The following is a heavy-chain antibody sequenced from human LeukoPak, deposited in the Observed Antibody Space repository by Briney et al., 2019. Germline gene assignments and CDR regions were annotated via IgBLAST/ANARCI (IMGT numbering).Heavy chain of an antibody. D-gene: IGHD3-22*01. V-gene: IGHV1-2*02. CDR2: INPNSGGT. Sequence: ASVKVSCKASGYTFTGYYMHWVRQAPGQGLEWMGWINPNSGGTNYAQKFQGRVTMTRDTSISTAYMELSRLRSDDTAVYYCAREVAYYDSSEIPGDYWGQGPLVTVSS. J-gene: IGHJ4*02. CDR3: AREVAYYDSSEIPGDY. CDR1: GYTFTGYY.